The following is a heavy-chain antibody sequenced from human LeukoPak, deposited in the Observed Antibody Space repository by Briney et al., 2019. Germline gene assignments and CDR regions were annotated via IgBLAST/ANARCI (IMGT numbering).Heavy chain of an antibody. CDR3: ARLDRYLGYFDY. J-gene: IGHJ4*02. D-gene: IGHD3-9*01. Sequence: GVLRLSCAASGFTFSSYDMHWVRQATGKGLEWVSAIGTAGDTYYPGSVKGRFTISRENAKNSLYLQMNSLRAGDTAVYYCARLDRYLGYFDYWGQGTLVTVSS. CDR1: GFTFSSYD. V-gene: IGHV3-13*01. CDR2: IGTAGDT.